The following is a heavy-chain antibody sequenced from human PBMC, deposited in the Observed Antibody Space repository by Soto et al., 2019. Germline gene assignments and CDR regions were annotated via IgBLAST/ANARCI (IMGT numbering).Heavy chain of an antibody. V-gene: IGHV4-34*01. CDR1: GGSFSGYY. D-gene: IGHD3-22*01. J-gene: IGHJ4*02. Sequence: PSETLSLTCAVYGGSFSGYYWSWIRQPPGKGLEWIGEINHSGSTNYNPSLKSRVTISVDTSKNQFSLKLSSVTAADTAVYYCARSFSGYSPSLNYWGQGTLVTVSS. CDR3: ARSFSGYSPSLNY. CDR2: INHSGST.